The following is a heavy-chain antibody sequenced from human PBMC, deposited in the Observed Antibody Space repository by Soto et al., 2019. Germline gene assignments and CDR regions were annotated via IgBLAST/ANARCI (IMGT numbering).Heavy chain of an antibody. J-gene: IGHJ4*02. V-gene: IGHV1-18*01. Sequence: QVQLVQSGAEVKKPGASVKVSCKASGYTFTSYGISWVRQAPGQGLEWMGWISAYNGNTNYAQKLQARVTMTTDTSTSTAYMELRSLRSDDTAVYYCARVLGFGEDPGSLPHDYWGQGTLVTVSS. CDR1: GYTFTSYG. D-gene: IGHD3-10*01. CDR3: ARVLGFGEDPGSLPHDY. CDR2: ISAYNGNT.